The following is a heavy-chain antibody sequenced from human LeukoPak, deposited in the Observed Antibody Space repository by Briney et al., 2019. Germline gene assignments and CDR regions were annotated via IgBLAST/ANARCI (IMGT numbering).Heavy chain of an antibody. CDR1: GFTFSSYA. V-gene: IGHV3-64D*06. D-gene: IGHD2-2*01. Sequence: GGSLRLSCSASGFTFSSYAMHWVRQAPGKGLEYVSAISSNGGSTYYADSVKGRFTISRDNSKNTLYLQMSSLRAEDTAVYYCVNARAYYSSTSCWVDYYYYYGMDVWGKGTTVTVSS. J-gene: IGHJ6*04. CDR3: VNARAYYSSTSCWVDYYYYYGMDV. CDR2: ISSNGGST.